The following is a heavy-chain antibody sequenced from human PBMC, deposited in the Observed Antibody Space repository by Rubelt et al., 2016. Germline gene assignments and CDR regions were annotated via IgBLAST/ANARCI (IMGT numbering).Heavy chain of an antibody. CDR3: AGHPLSSGCPDY. V-gene: IGHV4-59*08. CDR1: GGSISSYY. CDR2: IYYSGTT. Sequence: QVQLQESGPGLVKPSETLSLTCTVSGGSISSYYWSWIRQPPGKGLEWIGYIYYSGTTNYNPSLKSRVTISVDTSKNQFSLMLSSVTAADTAVDYCAGHPLSSGCPDYWGQGTLVTVAS. D-gene: IGHD6-19*01. J-gene: IGHJ4*02.